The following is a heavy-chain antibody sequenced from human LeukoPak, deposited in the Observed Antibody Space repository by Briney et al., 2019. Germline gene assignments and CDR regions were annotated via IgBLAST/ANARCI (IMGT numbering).Heavy chain of an antibody. Sequence: ASVKVSCKASGYTFTGYYIHWVRQAPGQGLEWMGWINPNSGGTNYAQKFQGRVTMTRDTSISTAYMEPRSLRSDDTAVYYCARLGILSGRPDYWGQGTLVTVSS. V-gene: IGHV1-2*02. CDR3: ARLGILSGRPDY. CDR2: INPNSGGT. CDR1: GYTFTGYY. D-gene: IGHD3-10*01. J-gene: IGHJ4*02.